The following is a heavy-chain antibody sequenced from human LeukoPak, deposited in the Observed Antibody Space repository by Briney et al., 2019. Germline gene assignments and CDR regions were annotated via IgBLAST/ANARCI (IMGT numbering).Heavy chain of an antibody. V-gene: IGHV1-2*02. J-gene: IGHJ4*02. CDR2: INPNSGGT. CDR3: AREIPGGYCSSTSCYYAPGTLDY. Sequence: ASVKVSCKASGYTFTGYYMHWVRQAPGQGLEWMGWINPNSGGTNYAQKFQGRVTMTRDTSIGTAYMELSRLRSDDTAVYYCAREIPGGYCSSTSCYYAPGTLDYWGQGTLVAVSS. CDR1: GYTFTGYY. D-gene: IGHD2-2*01.